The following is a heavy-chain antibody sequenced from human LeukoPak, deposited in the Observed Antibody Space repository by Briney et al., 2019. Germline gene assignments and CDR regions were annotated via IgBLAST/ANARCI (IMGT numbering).Heavy chain of an antibody. J-gene: IGHJ6*03. CDR3: AKVPYYDFWSGYPKARNYYYYMDV. Sequence: GGSLRPSCAASGFTFSSYAMSWVRQAPGKGLEWVSAISGSGGSTYYADSVKGRFTISRGNSKNTLYLQMNSLRAEDTAVYYCAKVPYYDFWSGYPKARNYYYYMDVWGKGTTVTVSS. V-gene: IGHV3-23*01. D-gene: IGHD3-3*01. CDR1: GFTFSSYA. CDR2: ISGSGGST.